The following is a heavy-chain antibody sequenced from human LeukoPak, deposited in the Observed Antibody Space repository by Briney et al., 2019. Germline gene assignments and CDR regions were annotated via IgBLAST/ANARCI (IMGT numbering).Heavy chain of an antibody. D-gene: IGHD3-3*01. CDR2: IIPIFGTA. Sequence: SVKVSCKASGGTFSSYAISWVRQAPGQGLEWMGGIIPIFGTANYAQKFQGRVTITADESTSTAYMELSSLRSEDTAVYYCAGTLRFLEWLNNYYFDYWGQGTLVTVSS. J-gene: IGHJ4*02. CDR3: AGTLRFLEWLNNYYFDY. CDR1: GGTFSSYA. V-gene: IGHV1-69*13.